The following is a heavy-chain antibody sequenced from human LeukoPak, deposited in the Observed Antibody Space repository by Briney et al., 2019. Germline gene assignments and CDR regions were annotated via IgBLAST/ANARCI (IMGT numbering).Heavy chain of an antibody. V-gene: IGHV3-20*04. CDR3: AKVYYGDYVGRAFDI. CDR2: INWNGGST. CDR1: GFTFDDYG. Sequence: GGSLRLSCAASGFTFDDYGMSWVRQAPGKGLEWVSGINWNGGSTSYADSVKGRFTISRDNSKNTLYLQMNSLRAEDTAVYYCAKVYYGDYVGRAFDIWGQGTMVTVSS. D-gene: IGHD4-17*01. J-gene: IGHJ3*02.